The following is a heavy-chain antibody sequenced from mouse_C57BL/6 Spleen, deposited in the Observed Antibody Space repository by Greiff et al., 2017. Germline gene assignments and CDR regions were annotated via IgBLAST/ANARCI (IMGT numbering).Heavy chain of an antibody. J-gene: IGHJ2*01. D-gene: IGHD4-1*01. V-gene: IGHV5-9*01. CDR3: ARQDSGTEYFDY. CDR1: GFTFSSYT. CDR2: ISGGGGNT. Sequence: EVKLVESGGGLVKPGGSLKLSCAASGFTFSSYTMSWVRQTPEKRLEWVATISGGGGNTYYPDSVKGRFTISRDNAKNTLYLQMSSLRSEDTALYYCARQDSGTEYFDYWGQGTTLTVSS.